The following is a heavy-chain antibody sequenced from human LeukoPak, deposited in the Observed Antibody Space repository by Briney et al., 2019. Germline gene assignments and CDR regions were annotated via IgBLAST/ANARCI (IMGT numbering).Heavy chain of an antibody. V-gene: IGHV5-51*01. J-gene: IGHJ4*02. Sequence: GESLKISCKVSGYSFTSYWIGWVRQMPGKGLEWMGIIYPADSDTKYSPSFQGQVTISADKSISTSYVQWSSLKALDTATYYCARQSDSDSPFDYWGQGTLVTVSS. CDR1: GYSFTSYW. CDR3: ARQSDSDSPFDY. D-gene: IGHD2-15*01. CDR2: IYPADSDT.